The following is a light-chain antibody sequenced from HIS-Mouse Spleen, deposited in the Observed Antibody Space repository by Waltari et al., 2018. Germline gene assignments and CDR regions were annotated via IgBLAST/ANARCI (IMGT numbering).Light chain of an antibody. V-gene: IGKV3-20*01. CDR3: QQYGSSPWT. Sequence: EIVLTQSPGTLSLSPGERATLSCRASQSVSSSYLAWYQQKPGQAPRLLSYGASSMATGIPDRFSGSGSGTDFTLTISRLEPEDFAVYYCQQYGSSPWTFGQGTKVEIK. CDR1: QSVSSSY. CDR2: GAS. J-gene: IGKJ1*01.